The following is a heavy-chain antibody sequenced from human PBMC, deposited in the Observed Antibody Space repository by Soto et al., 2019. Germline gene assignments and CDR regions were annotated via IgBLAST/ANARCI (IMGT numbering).Heavy chain of an antibody. Sequence: QVQHVQSGAEVKRPGPQGKVSCRASGYTSPSYAIHWVRQAPGQRPEGMGWINAGSGNTKYSQKFQGRVTITRDTSASIAYLEVSGLRFEDTAVYYCARGSEPAYSSWYVNGDYWGQGTPVTVSS. CDR1: GYTSPSYA. D-gene: IGHD6-13*01. J-gene: IGHJ4*02. V-gene: IGHV1-3*01. CDR3: ARGSEPAYSSWYVNGDY. CDR2: INAGSGNT.